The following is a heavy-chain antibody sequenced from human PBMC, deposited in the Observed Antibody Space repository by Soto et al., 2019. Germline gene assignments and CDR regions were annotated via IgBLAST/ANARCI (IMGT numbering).Heavy chain of an antibody. CDR3: ARTKVIVVVPAASARGYFDY. V-gene: IGHV1-69*02. CDR2: IIPILGIA. J-gene: IGHJ4*02. CDR1: GGTFSSYT. Sequence: ASVKVSCKASGGTFSSYTISWVRQAPGQGLEWMGRIIPILGIANYAQKFQGRVTITADKSTSTAYMELSSLRSEDTAVYYCARTKVIVVVPAASARGYFDYWGQGTLVTVSS. D-gene: IGHD2-2*01.